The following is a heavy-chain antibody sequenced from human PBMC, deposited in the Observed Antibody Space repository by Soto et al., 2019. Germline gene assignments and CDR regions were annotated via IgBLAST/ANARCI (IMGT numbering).Heavy chain of an antibody. CDR3: ARDDFDDFTHAFDL. CDR2: VFHSGVT. CDR1: GGSISRSNW. V-gene: IGHV4-4*02. D-gene: IGHD1-1*01. Sequence: QVQLQESGPGLVKPSGTLSLTCSVSGGSISRSNWWSWVRQPPGKGLEWLGHVFHSGVTNYSPSFKGRVTISVDKSKNQFSLRLNSVTAAATAVYYCARDDFDDFTHAFDLWGQGTVVTVSS. J-gene: IGHJ3*01.